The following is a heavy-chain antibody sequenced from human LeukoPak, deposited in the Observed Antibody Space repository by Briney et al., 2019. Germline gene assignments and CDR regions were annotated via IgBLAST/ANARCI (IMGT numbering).Heavy chain of an antibody. CDR2: IKQDGSEK. V-gene: IGHV3-7*01. CDR1: GFTFSNYW. Sequence: PGGSLRLSCGASGFTFSNYWMNWVRQAPGKGLEWVANIKQDGSEKYFVDSVKGRFTISRDNAQNSVFLQMNSLRAEDTAVYYCSWSGEADWGQGTLVTVSS. D-gene: IGHD3-3*01. CDR3: SWSGEAD. J-gene: IGHJ4*02.